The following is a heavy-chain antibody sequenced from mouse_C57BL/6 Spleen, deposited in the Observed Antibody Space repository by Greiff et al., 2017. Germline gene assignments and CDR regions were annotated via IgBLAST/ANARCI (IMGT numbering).Heavy chain of an antibody. J-gene: IGHJ4*01. Sequence: QVQLQQPGAELVMPGASVKLSCKASGYTFTSYWMHWVKQRPGQGLEWIGEIDPSDSYTNYNQKFKGKSTLTVDKYSSTAYMQLSSLTSEDSAVYYCARSRTGTRAMDYWGQGTSVTVSS. CDR3: ARSRTGTRAMDY. D-gene: IGHD4-1*01. V-gene: IGHV1-69*01. CDR1: GYTFTSYW. CDR2: IDPSDSYT.